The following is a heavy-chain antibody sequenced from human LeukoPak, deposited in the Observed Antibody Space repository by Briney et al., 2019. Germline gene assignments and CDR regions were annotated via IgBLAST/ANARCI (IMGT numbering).Heavy chain of an antibody. J-gene: IGHJ4*02. CDR3: ARTSGSYSGFDY. V-gene: IGHV3-30*03. D-gene: IGHD1-26*01. CDR2: ISNDGSRK. CDR1: GFTFSRHG. Sequence: GGSLRLSCAPSGFTFSRHGMHWVRQAPGKGLEWVAIISNDGSRKYYAHSVEGRFTISRDNSKNTLYLQMNSLRAEDTAVYYCARTSGSYSGFDYWGQGTLVTVSS.